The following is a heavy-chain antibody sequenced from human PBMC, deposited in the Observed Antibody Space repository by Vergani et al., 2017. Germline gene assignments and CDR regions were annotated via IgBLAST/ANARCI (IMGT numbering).Heavy chain of an antibody. V-gene: IGHV4-30-2*01. CDR1: GGSISSGAFS. Sequence: QLQLQESGSGLVKPSQTLSLNCAASGGSISSGAFSWGWIRQPPGRGLQWIGHIFQSGSPDYNASLKSRVNISLDKSKNHFSLSLSSVTAAGTAVYYCLRRNNVVRETDYFDYWGQGILVTVSS. CDR3: LRRNNVVRETDYFDY. CDR2: IFQSGSP. J-gene: IGHJ4*02. D-gene: IGHD3-10*01.